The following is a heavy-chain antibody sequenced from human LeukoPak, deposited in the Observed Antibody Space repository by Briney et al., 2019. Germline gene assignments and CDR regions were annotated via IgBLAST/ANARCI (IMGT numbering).Heavy chain of an antibody. Sequence: SETLSLTCTVSGGSISSFYWSWIRQPPGKGPEYIGYISYSETTSYNPSLKSRVTISVDTSKNQFSLKLTSVTAADTAVYYCARDKGLPQAFDIWGQGTMVTVSS. CDR3: ARDKGLPQAFDI. V-gene: IGHV4-59*01. D-gene: IGHD5/OR15-5a*01. J-gene: IGHJ3*02. CDR2: ISYSETT. CDR1: GGSISSFY.